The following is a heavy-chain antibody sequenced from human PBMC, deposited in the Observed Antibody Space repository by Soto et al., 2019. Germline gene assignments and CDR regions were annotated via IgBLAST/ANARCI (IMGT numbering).Heavy chain of an antibody. CDR3: AMVDVYVTPSPQDV. Sequence: QVQLVQSGAEVKNPGASVKVSCKASGYTFTRYGIGWARQAPGQGLEWMGWINTYNGNTNNAQNAQGRVTLTTDTSTSTAYMELRSLRSNDTAIYYCAMVDVYVTPSPQDVWGQGTTVIVSS. CDR1: GYTFTRYG. D-gene: IGHD3-16*01. V-gene: IGHV1-18*01. CDR2: INTYNGNT. J-gene: IGHJ6*02.